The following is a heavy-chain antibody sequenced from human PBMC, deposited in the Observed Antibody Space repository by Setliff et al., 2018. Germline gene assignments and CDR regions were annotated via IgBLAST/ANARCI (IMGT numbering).Heavy chain of an antibody. D-gene: IGHD6-13*01. Sequence: SVKVSCKASGGTFSSYAISWVRQAPGQGLEWMGGIIPIFGAANYAQKFQGRVTITADESTSTAYMELSSLRSEDTAVYYCVRVQQLGTFDYWGQGTLVTVSS. CDR1: GGTFSSYA. CDR2: IIPIFGAA. J-gene: IGHJ4*02. CDR3: VRVQQLGTFDY. V-gene: IGHV1-69*13.